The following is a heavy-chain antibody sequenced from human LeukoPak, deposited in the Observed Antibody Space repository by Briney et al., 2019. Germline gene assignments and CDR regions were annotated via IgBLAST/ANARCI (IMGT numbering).Heavy chain of an antibody. D-gene: IGHD1-1*01. V-gene: IGHV4-39*01. CDR1: GGSINSGSYY. CDR3: ARRGRTGSTFDY. Sequence: SETLSLTCTVSGGSINSGSYYWGFIRQPPGRGLVWIGSLFYTGSTYYNPSLESRVTISADTSKNQFSLKLNSVTAADTAVYYCARRGRTGSTFDYWGQGTLVTVSS. CDR2: LFYTGST. J-gene: IGHJ4*02.